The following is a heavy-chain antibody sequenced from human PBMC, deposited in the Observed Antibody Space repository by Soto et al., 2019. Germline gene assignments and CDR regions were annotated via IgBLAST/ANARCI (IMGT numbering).Heavy chain of an antibody. D-gene: IGHD4-4*01. CDR3: ARDSRSNYYYYGMDV. J-gene: IGHJ6*02. CDR2: INHSGST. Sequence: SETLSLTCAVYGGSFSGYYWSWIRQPPGKGLEWIGEINHSGSTNYNPSLKSRVTISVDTSKNQFSLKLSSVTAADTAVYYCARDSRSNYYYYGMDVWGQGTTVTSP. CDR1: GGSFSGYY. V-gene: IGHV4-34*01.